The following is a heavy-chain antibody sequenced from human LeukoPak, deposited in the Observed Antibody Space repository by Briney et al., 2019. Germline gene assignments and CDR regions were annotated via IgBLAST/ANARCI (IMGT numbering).Heavy chain of an antibody. V-gene: IGHV4-4*02. J-gene: IGHJ4*02. CDR1: GGSISSSNW. Sequence: SGTLSLTCAVSGGSISSSNWWSWVRQPPGKGLEWIGEIYHSGSTNYNPSLRSRVTMSVDKSKNQFSLKLSSVTAADTAVYYCARVSPFGEPEYWGQGTLVTVSS. CDR2: IYHSGST. CDR3: ARVSPFGEPEY. D-gene: IGHD3-10*01.